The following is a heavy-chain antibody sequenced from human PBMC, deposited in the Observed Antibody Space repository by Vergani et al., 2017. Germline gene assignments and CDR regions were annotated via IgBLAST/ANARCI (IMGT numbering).Heavy chain of an antibody. V-gene: IGHV4-34*01. CDR3: ARGPDYGDRIDY. CDR1: GGSFSGYY. CDR2: INHSGST. J-gene: IGHJ4*02. Sequence: QVQLQQWGAGLLKPSETLSLTCAVYGGSFSGYYWSWIRQPPGKGLEWIGEINHSGSTNYNPSLKSRVTISVDTSKNQFSLKLSSVTAVDTAVYYCARGPDYGDRIDYWGQGTLVTVSS. D-gene: IGHD4-17*01.